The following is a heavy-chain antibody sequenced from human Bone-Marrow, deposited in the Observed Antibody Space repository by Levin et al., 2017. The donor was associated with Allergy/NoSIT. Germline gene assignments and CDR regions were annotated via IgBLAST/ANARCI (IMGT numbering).Heavy chain of an antibody. J-gene: IGHJ6*02. V-gene: IGHV1-8*01. CDR3: ARGRTYGGNGMDV. D-gene: IGHD3-16*01. CDR2: MNPKSGDS. Sequence: PLASVKVSCKASGYNFTNNDINWVRQATGQGLEWMGWMNPKSGDSGYAQKFQGRLTMTRNKSTRTAYMELISLRSEDTAVYYCARGRTYGGNGMDVWGQGTAVIVSS. CDR1: GYNFTNND.